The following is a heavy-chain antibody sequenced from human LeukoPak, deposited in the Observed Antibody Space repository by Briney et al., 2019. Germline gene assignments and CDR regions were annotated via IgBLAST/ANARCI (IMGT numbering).Heavy chain of an antibody. CDR2: IYYSGST. Sequence: PSETLSLTCTVSGGSISSGDYYWSWIRQPPGKGLEWIGYIYYSGSTYYNPSLKSRVTISVDTSKNQISLKLSSVTAADTAVYYCARWGSSGGYSYYGDYWGQGTLVTVSS. CDR1: GGSISSGDYY. J-gene: IGHJ4*02. CDR3: ARWGSSGGYSYYGDY. D-gene: IGHD5-18*01. V-gene: IGHV4-30-4*01.